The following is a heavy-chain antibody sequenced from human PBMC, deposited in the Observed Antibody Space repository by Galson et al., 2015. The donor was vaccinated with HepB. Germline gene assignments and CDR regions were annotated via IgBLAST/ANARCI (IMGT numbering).Heavy chain of an antibody. CDR1: RFIFSTYN. J-gene: IGHJ4*02. D-gene: IGHD3-22*01. Sequence: SLRLSCAASRFIFSTYNMNWVRQAPGKGLGWVSYISSSSTTIYSEDSVEGRFTISRDNSKNSLYLQMNSLRAEDTALYYCVCVRGYGLKPFDFWGQGTLVTVSS. CDR2: ISSSSTTI. V-gene: IGHV3-48*04. CDR3: VCVRGYGLKPFDF.